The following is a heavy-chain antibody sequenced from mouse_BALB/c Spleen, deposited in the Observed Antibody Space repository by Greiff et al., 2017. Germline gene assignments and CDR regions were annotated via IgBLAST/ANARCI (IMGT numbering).Heavy chain of an antibody. Sequence: EVQVVESGPELVKPGASVKISCKASGYTFTDYNMHWVKQSHGKSLEWIGYIYPYNGGTGYNQKFKSKATLTVDNSSSTAYMELRSLTSEDSAVYYCARGDYYGNYDAMDYWGQGTSVTVSS. J-gene: IGHJ4*01. D-gene: IGHD2-1*01. CDR2: IYPYNGGT. V-gene: IGHV1S29*02. CDR1: GYTFTDYN. CDR3: ARGDYYGNYDAMDY.